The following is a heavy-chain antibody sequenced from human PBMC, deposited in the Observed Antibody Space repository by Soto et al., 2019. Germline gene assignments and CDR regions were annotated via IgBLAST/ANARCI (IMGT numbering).Heavy chain of an antibody. V-gene: IGHV4-34*01. D-gene: IGHD2-21*01. CDR1: GGSFSGFQ. CDR2: INHNGDT. CDR3: AREWVYCDGIRCFPLFYD. J-gene: IGHJ4*02. Sequence: VQLQQWGAGLLKPSETLSLTCAAHGGSFSGFQWSWIRQPPGKWLEFIGEINHNGDTNYNPSLQSRVTMSIDTSKRECSLRLTSVTAGDTAIYYCAREWVYCDGIRCFPLFYDWGQGVPVTVSS.